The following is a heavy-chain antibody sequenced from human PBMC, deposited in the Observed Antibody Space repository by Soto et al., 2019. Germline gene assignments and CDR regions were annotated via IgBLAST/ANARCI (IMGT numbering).Heavy chain of an antibody. V-gene: IGHV1-69*13. Sequence: SVKVSCKASGGTFSSYAISWVRQAPGQGLEWMGGIIPIFGTANYAQKFQGRVTITADESTSTAYMELSSLRSEDTAVYYCASPHYDFWSGNLYYYYGMDVWGQGTTVTVSS. CDR1: GGTFSSYA. CDR2: IIPIFGTA. D-gene: IGHD3-3*01. J-gene: IGHJ6*02. CDR3: ASPHYDFWSGNLYYYYGMDV.